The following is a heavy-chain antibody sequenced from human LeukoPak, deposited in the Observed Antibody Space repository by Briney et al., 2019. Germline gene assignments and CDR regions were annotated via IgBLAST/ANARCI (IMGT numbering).Heavy chain of an antibody. CDR3: AKDFYPTHDSSLYLFDY. V-gene: IGHV3-23*01. J-gene: IGHJ4*02. D-gene: IGHD3-22*01. CDR2: ISGSGGST. CDR1: GFTFSSYA. Sequence: GGSLRLSCAASGFTFSSYAMSWVRQAPGKGLEWVSAISGSGGSTYYADSVKGRFTISRDNSKNTLYLQMNSLRAEDTAVYYCAKDFYPTHDSSLYLFDYWGQGTLVTVSS.